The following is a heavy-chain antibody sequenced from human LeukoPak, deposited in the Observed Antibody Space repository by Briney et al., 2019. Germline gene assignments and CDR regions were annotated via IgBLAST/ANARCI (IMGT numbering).Heavy chain of an antibody. D-gene: IGHD2-2*01. CDR2: IYTSGRT. CDR3: ARDRIGDCSSTSCYPGWFDP. CDR1: GGSFSSYY. Sequence: SETLSLTCTVSGGSFSSYYWSWVRQPAGKGREWTGRIYTSGRTNYHPSLKSRVTMSVATSKTQFSLKLSSVTAADTAVYYCARDRIGDCSSTSCYPGWFDPWGQGTLVTVSS. J-gene: IGHJ5*02. V-gene: IGHV4-4*07.